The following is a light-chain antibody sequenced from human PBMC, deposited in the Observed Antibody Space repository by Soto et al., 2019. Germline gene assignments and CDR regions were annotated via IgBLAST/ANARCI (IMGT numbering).Light chain of an antibody. Sequence: EIVLTQSPATLSLSPGERATLSCRASQSVSSYLAWYQQKPGQAPRLLIYDASNRATGIPARFSGSGSGTDLTLTISSLEPEDFAVYYWQQRSNWPPTFGGGTKV. CDR3: QQRSNWPPT. CDR2: DAS. J-gene: IGKJ4*01. CDR1: QSVSSY. V-gene: IGKV3-11*01.